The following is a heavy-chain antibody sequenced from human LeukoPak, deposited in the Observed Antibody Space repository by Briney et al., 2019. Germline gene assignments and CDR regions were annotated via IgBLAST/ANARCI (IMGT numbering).Heavy chain of an antibody. D-gene: IGHD4-17*01. CDR1: GFTFSSYA. Sequence: HPGGSLRLSCAASGFTFSSYAMSWVRQAPGKGLEWVSAISGSGGSTYYADSVKGRFTISRDNSKNTLYLQMNSLRAEDTAVYYCAKGPDYGDYGSFDYWGQGTLVTVSS. V-gene: IGHV3-23*01. CDR3: AKGPDYGDYGSFDY. J-gene: IGHJ4*02. CDR2: ISGSGGST.